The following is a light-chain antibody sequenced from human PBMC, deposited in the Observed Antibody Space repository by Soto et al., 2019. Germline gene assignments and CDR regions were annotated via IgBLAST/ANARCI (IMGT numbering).Light chain of an antibody. CDR2: AAS. V-gene: IGKV1-12*01. CDR1: QDISVW. J-gene: IGKJ3*01. CDR3: QQANSFPKGA. Sequence: DIQMTQSPSSVSASVGDRVTITCRASQDISVWLAWYQQKPGKAPNLLIYAASSLQSGVPSRFTGSGSGTDFTLTISGLQPEDFATYYCQQANSFPKGAFGPGTKVDIK.